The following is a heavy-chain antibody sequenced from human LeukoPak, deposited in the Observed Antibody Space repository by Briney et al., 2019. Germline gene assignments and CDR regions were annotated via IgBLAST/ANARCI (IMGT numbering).Heavy chain of an antibody. J-gene: IGHJ3*02. CDR3: ARDRRVVGATRAFDI. CDR2: IKQDGSKK. Sequence: GGSLRLSCVASGFPFSSYWMTWVRQAPGKGLEWVANIKQDGSKKSYVDSVKGRFTISRDNAKNSLYLQMNSLRAEDTAVYYCARDRRVVGATRAFDIWGQGTMVTVSS. V-gene: IGHV3-7*01. CDR1: GFPFSSYW. D-gene: IGHD1-26*01.